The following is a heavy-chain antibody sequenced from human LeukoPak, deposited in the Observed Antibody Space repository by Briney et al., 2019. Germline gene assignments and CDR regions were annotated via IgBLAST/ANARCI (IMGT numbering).Heavy chain of an antibody. V-gene: IGHV1-18*01. CDR1: GYTFTNYG. CDR2: ISANNGAT. Sequence: ASVKVSCKTSGYTFTNYGISWVRQAPGQGLEWMGWISANNGATNYARKFQGRVAMTTDTSTSTAYMELGSLRSDDTAVYYCARDRSYGPYNFEDWGQGTLVTVSS. J-gene: IGHJ4*02. CDR3: ARDRSYGPYNFED. D-gene: IGHD3-16*01.